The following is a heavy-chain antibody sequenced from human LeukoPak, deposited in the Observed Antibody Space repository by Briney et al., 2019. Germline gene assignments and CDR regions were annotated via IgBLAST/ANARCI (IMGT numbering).Heavy chain of an antibody. CDR1: GASISSGYW. Sequence: SETLSFTCAVSGASISSGYWWSWVRQPPGKGLEWIGEIYHSGSTNHNPSLKSRVTISVDTSKNQFSLKLSSVTAADTAVYYCARLTGYSTTLANFDLWGRGTLVTVSS. V-gene: IGHV4-4*02. J-gene: IGHJ2*01. D-gene: IGHD1-14*01. CDR2: IYHSGST. CDR3: ARLTGYSTTLANFDL.